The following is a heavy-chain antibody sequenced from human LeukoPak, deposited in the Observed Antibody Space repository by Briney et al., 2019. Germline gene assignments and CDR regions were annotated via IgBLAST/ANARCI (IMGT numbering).Heavy chain of an antibody. CDR1: GDSISSYY. V-gene: IGHV4-59*01. CDR2: IYYSGST. D-gene: IGHD3-22*01. J-gene: IGHJ4*02. Sequence: SETLSLTCTVSGDSISSYYWTWIRQPPGKGLEWIGYIYYSGSTNYNPSLKSRVTISIDTSKNQFSLKLSSATAADTAVYYCARGYHDFSGYWLSYFDYWGRGTLVTVSS. CDR3: ARGYHDFSGYWLSYFDY.